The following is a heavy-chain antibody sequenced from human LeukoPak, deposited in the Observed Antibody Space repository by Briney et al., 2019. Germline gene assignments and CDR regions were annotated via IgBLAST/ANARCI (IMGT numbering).Heavy chain of an antibody. CDR3: AKDISYDILTGYFDY. D-gene: IGHD3-9*01. CDR1: GFTFDDYA. J-gene: IGHJ4*02. V-gene: IGHV3-9*01. CDR2: ISWNSGSI. Sequence: PGGSLRLSCAASGFTFDDYAMHWVRQAPGKGLEWVSGISWNSGSIGYADSVKGRFTVSRDNAKNSLYLQMNSLRAEDTALYYCAKDISYDILTGYFDYWGQGTLVTVSS.